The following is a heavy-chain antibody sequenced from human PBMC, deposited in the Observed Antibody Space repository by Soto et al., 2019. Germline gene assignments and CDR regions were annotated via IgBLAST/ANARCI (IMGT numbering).Heavy chain of an antibody. CDR3: VKDRDSNSWPSRDV. D-gene: IGHD3-22*01. CDR2: ISPNSGNI. Sequence: QVHLVQSGAEVKKPGASVNVSCKTSGYTFTRNGISWVRQAPGQGLEWMGWISPNSGNIKYAQKLQGRVIMTTDTSASTAYMALRGLRSDDTAVYYCVKDRDSNSWPSRDVWGPGTTVTVSS. V-gene: IGHV1-18*01. CDR1: GYTFTRNG. J-gene: IGHJ6*02.